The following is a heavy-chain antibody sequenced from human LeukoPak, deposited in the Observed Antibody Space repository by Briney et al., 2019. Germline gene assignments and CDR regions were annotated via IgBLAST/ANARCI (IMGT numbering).Heavy chain of an antibody. CDR2: IYYSGST. CDR1: GGSISSYY. D-gene: IGHD4/OR15-4a*01. V-gene: IGHV4-59*01. Sequence: SETLSLTCTVSGGSISSYYWSWIRQPPGKGLEWIGYIYYSGSTNYNPSLKSRVTISVDTSKNQFSLELSSVTAADTAVYFCARGGRLWYYGMDVWGQGTTVTVSS. J-gene: IGHJ6*02. CDR3: ARGGRLWYYGMDV.